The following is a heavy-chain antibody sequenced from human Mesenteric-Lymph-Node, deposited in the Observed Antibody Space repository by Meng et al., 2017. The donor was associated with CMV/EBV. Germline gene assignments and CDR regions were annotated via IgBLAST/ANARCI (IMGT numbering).Heavy chain of an antibody. CDR1: GYTFIGYY. V-gene: IGHV1-69*05. CDR3: ARPTQFYYDTSGYHYYFDY. CDR2: IIPIFGTA. Sequence: SVKVSCKVSGYTFIGYYIHWVRQAPGQGLEWMGGIIPIFGTANYAQKFQGRVTITTDESTSTAYMELSSLRSEDTAVYYCARPTQFYYDTSGYHYYFDYWGQGTLVTVSS. D-gene: IGHD3-22*01. J-gene: IGHJ4*02.